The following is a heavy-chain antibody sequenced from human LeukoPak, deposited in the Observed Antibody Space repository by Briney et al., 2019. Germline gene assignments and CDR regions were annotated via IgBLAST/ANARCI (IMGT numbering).Heavy chain of an antibody. V-gene: IGHV4-34*01. D-gene: IGHD3-10*01. CDR2: INHSGST. Sequence: SETLSLTCAVYGGSFSGYYWSWIRQPPGKGLEWIGEINHSGSTNYNPSLKSRVTISVDTSKNQFSLKLSSVTAADTAVYYCAITGYGSGSYLSPTPFDYWGQGTLVTVSS. CDR3: AITGYGSGSYLSPTPFDY. J-gene: IGHJ4*02. CDR1: GGSFSGYY.